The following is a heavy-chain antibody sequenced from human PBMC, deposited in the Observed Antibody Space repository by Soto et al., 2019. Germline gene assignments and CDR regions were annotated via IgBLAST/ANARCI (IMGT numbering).Heavy chain of an antibody. CDR1: GGTFSSLA. J-gene: IGHJ4*02. D-gene: IGHD3-10*01. CDR2: LVPVFGTA. CDR3: AHSPGVFDY. Sequence: QVQLVQSGAEVKKPGSSVKVSCKASGGTFSSLAISWVRQAPGQGLEWMGGLVPVFGTANYAQKFQDRVTITADKSTSTSYMELSSLISEDTAVYYCAHSPGVFDYWGQGTLVTVSS. V-gene: IGHV1-69*06.